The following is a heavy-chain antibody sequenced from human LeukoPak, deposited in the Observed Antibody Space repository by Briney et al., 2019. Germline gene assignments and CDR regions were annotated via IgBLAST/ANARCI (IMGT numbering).Heavy chain of an antibody. D-gene: IGHD3-22*01. CDR3: ARLRGSSGYYHPSGAFDI. CDR1: GYSFTSYW. Sequence: GESLKISCKGSGYSFTSYWIGWVRQMPGKGLGWMGIIYPGDSDTRYSPSFQGQVTISADKSISTAYLQWSSLKASDTAMYYCARLRGSSGYYHPSGAFDIWGQGTMVTVSS. V-gene: IGHV5-51*01. J-gene: IGHJ3*02. CDR2: IYPGDSDT.